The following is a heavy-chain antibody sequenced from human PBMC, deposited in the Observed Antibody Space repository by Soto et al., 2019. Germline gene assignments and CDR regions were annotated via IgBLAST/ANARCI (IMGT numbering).Heavy chain of an antibody. D-gene: IGHD3-3*01. V-gene: IGHV4-39*07. Sequence: SETLSLTCTVSGGSISNSDYFWAWMRQPPGKGLEWVGTISHTGSPCYNPSLKSRVTISVDTSKNQFSLKLSSVTAADTAVFYCARDRVTIFGVVEPMGFDIWGQGTMVTVSS. CDR3: ARDRVTIFGVVEPMGFDI. CDR1: GGSISNSDYF. CDR2: ISHTGSP. J-gene: IGHJ3*02.